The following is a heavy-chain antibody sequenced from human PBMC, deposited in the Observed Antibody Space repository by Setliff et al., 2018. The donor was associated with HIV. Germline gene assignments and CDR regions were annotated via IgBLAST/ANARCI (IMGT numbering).Heavy chain of an antibody. J-gene: IGHJ5*02. CDR2: IYPDDSNT. Sequence: GESPKISCKTSGYEFYGWWIGWVRQKPGKGLEWMGIIYPDDSNTRYSPSFRGQVTISADMSISTAYLQWSSLQASDTAMYYCVRYSGSSYRSNWFDPWGQGTLVTVSS. V-gene: IGHV5-51*01. D-gene: IGHD1-26*01. CDR3: VRYSGSSYRSNWFDP. CDR1: GYEFYGWW.